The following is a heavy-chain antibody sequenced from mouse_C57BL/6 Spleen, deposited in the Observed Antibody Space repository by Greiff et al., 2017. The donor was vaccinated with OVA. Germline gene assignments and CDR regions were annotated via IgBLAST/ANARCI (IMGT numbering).Heavy chain of an antibody. J-gene: IGHJ4*01. V-gene: IGHV1-82*01. CDR2: IYPGDGDT. CDR1: GYAFSSSW. D-gene: IGHD2-1*01. CDR3: ARGGNYVPYYYAMDY. Sequence: VMLVESGPELVKPGASVKISCKASGYAFSSSWMNWVKQRPGKGLEWIGRIYPGDGDTNYTGKFTGKATLTADKSSSTAYMHLSSLTSEDSAVYFCARGGNYVPYYYAMDYWGQGTSVTVSS.